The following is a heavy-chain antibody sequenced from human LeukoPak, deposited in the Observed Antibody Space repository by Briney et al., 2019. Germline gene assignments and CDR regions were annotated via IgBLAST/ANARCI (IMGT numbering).Heavy chain of an antibody. D-gene: IGHD4-17*01. Sequence: ASVKVSCKASGYTFTGHYLHWVRQAPGQGREWMGWIDPKSGGTKIAQKFQGRVTMTRDTSISTAYMELSRLASDDTAVYHCARDPSVKYYMDVWGKGTTVTVSS. CDR2: IDPKSGGT. CDR1: GYTFTGHY. V-gene: IGHV1-2*02. J-gene: IGHJ6*03. CDR3: ARDPSVKYYMDV.